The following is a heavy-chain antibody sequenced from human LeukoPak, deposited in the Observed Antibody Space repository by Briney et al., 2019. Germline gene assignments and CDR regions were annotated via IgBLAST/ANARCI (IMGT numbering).Heavy chain of an antibody. J-gene: IGHJ4*02. CDR1: GYTFTSYG. V-gene: IGHV1-18*01. Sequence: ASVKVSCKASGYTFTSYGISWVRQAPGQGLEWMGWISAYNGNTNYAQKLQGRVTMTTDTSTSTAYMELRSLRSDDTAVYYCARDMDTAMVTGFDYWSQGTLVTVSS. D-gene: IGHD5-18*01. CDR2: ISAYNGNT. CDR3: ARDMDTAMVTGFDY.